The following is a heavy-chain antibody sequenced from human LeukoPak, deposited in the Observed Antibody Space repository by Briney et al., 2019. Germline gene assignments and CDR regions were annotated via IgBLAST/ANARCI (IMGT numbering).Heavy chain of an antibody. D-gene: IGHD1-26*01. Sequence: ASVKVSCKASGYTFTSYYMHWVRQAPGQGLEWMGIINPSGGSTSYAQKFQGRVTMTRDTSTSTVYMELSSLRSEDTAVYYYASPTRYYYGMDVWGQGTTVTVSS. V-gene: IGHV1-46*01. CDR1: GYTFTSYY. CDR2: INPSGGST. J-gene: IGHJ6*02. CDR3: ASPTRYYYGMDV.